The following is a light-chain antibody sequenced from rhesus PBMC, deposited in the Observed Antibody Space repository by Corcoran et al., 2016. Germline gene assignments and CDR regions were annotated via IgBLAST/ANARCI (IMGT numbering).Light chain of an antibody. V-gene: IGKV1-25*01. CDR1: QVISTY. CDR3: QQYNSFPYS. Sequence: DIQMNQSPSSVSASVGDRVTITCRASQVISTYLAWYQQKPGKAPNLLLYYATALQTGVPSRFSGSGSGTDFTLIISSLQPEDFATYYCQQYNSFPYSFGQGTKVEIK. CDR2: YAT. J-gene: IGKJ2*01.